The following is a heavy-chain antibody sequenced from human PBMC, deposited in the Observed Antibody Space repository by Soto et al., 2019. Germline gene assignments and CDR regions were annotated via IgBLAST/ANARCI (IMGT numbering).Heavy chain of an antibody. J-gene: IGHJ6*02. V-gene: IGHV3-49*03. D-gene: IGHD3-3*01. CDR2: IRSKAYGGTT. Sequence: PGGSLRLSCTASGFTFGDYAMSWFRQAPGKGLERVGFIRSKAYGGTTEYAASVKGRFTISRDDSKSIAYLQMNSLKTEDTAAYYCTRDPHYDFWSGYGPYYYYGMDVWGQGTTVTVSS. CDR3: TRDPHYDFWSGYGPYYYYGMDV. CDR1: GFTFGDYA.